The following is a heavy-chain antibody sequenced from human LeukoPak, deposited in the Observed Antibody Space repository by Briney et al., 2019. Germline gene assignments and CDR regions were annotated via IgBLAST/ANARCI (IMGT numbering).Heavy chain of an antibody. CDR2: IIPIFGTA. D-gene: IGHD3-3*01. CDR3: ARDSPNFGVVTHYYYGMDV. V-gene: IGHV1-69*13. J-gene: IGHJ6*02. CDR1: GGTFSSYA. Sequence: ASVKVSCKASGGTFSSYAISWVRQAPGQGLEWMGGIIPIFGTANYAQKFQGRVTITADESTSTAYMELSSLRSEDTAVYYCARDSPNFGVVTHYYYGMDVWGQGTTVTVS.